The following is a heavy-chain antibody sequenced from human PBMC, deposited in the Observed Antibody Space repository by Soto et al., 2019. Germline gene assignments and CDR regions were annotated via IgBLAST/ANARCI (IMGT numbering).Heavy chain of an antibody. CDR3: AREVSNYDFWSGPWMDV. V-gene: IGHV3-33*01. CDR1: GFTFSSYG. J-gene: IGHJ6*04. Sequence: GGSLRLSCAASGFTFSSYGMHWVRQAPGKGLEWVAGIRCDGSSKYYADSVKGRFTISRDNAKNTLYLQMNSLRAEDTAVYYCAREVSNYDFWSGPWMDVWGKGTTVTVSS. CDR2: IRCDGSSK. D-gene: IGHD3-3*01.